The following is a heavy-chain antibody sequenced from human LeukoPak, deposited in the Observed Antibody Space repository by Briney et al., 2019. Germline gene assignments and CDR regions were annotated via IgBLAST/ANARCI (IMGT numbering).Heavy chain of an antibody. CDR3: ARAGLGVYNFDY. V-gene: IGHV4-61*02. D-gene: IGHD3-10*01. J-gene: IGHJ4*02. CDR2: IYTSGTT. Sequence: PSQTLSLTCTVSGGSLSRGDYYWTWIRQPAGKGLEWIGRIYTSGTTNYSPSLKSRVTISIDTSKNQFSLKLSSVTAADTAVYYCARAGLGVYNFDYWGQGTLATVSS. CDR1: GGSLSRGDYY.